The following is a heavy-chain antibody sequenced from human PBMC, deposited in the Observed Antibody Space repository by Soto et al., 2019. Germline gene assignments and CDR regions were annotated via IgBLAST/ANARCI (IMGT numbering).Heavy chain of an antibody. V-gene: IGHV3-23*01. CDR3: AKDRGVVTAILRYFDY. CDR2: ISGSGGST. Sequence: EVQLLESGGGLVQPGGSLRLSCAASGFTFSSYAMSWVRQAPGKGLEWVSAISGSGGSTYYADSVKGRFTISRDNSKNTLYLQMNSLRAEDTAVYYCAKDRGVVTAILRYFDYWGQGTLVTVSS. CDR1: GFTFSSYA. J-gene: IGHJ4*02. D-gene: IGHD2-21*02.